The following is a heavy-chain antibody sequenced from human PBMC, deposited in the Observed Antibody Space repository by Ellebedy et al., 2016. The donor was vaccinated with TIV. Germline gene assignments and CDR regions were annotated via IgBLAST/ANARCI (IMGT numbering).Heavy chain of an antibody. V-gene: IGHV3-21*01. CDR2: ISSSSSYI. J-gene: IGHJ6*02. CDR3: ARDPRYYYYGMDV. Sequence: GGSLRLXCAASGFTFSSYSMNWVRQAPGKGLEWVSSISSSSSYIYYADSVKGRFTISRDNAKNSLYLQMNSLRAEDTAVYYCARDPRYYYYGMDVWGQGTTVTVSS. CDR1: GFTFSSYS.